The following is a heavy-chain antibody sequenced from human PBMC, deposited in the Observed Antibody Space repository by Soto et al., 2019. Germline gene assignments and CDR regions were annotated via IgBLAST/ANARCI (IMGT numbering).Heavy chain of an antibody. CDR2: IYYRGST. CDR1: NASISSGGYY. V-gene: IGHV4-31*03. CDR3: ARTLKPEITVDY. J-gene: IGHJ4*02. Sequence: KTSETLSLNGSLANASISSGGYYWSWIRQHPGRGPEWIGYIYYRGSTDYNPSLKSRFSISVDTSKNQLSLKLSSVTAADTAVYYCARTLKPEITVDYWGQGTLVTVSS. D-gene: IGHD3-10*01.